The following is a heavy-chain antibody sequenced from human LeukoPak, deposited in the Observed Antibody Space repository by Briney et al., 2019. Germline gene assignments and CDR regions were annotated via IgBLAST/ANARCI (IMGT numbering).Heavy chain of an antibody. Sequence: ASVKVSCKVSGYTLTELSMYWVRQAPGKGREWMGGFDPEEGETVCAQKFQDRVAMTEDTSTDTAYMELSSLRFEDTAVYYCARASGYDLDYYFDYWGQGTLVTVSS. V-gene: IGHV1-24*01. D-gene: IGHD5-12*01. CDR1: GYTLTELS. CDR3: ARASGYDLDYYFDY. CDR2: FDPEEGET. J-gene: IGHJ4*02.